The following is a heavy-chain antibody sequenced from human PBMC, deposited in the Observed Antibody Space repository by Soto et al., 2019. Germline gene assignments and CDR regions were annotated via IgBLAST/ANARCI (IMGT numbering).Heavy chain of an antibody. J-gene: IGHJ5*02. D-gene: IGHD3-3*01. Sequence: SETLSLTCTVSGGSISSYYWSWIRQPPGKGLEWIGYIYYSGSTNYNPSLKSRVTISVDTSKNQFSLKLSSVTAADTAVYYCAPLPHTTFGVVSWCFATWRQGTLVTLTS. CDR1: GGSISSYY. V-gene: IGHV4-59*01. CDR2: IYYSGST. CDR3: APLPHTTFGVVSWCFAT.